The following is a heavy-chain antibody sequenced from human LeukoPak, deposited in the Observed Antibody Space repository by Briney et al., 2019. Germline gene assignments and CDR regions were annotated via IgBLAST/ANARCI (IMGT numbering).Heavy chain of an antibody. CDR3: ARGDNSRILFGMDV. CDR1: GGTFSSYA. Sequence: SVKVSCKASGGTFSSYAISWVRQAPGQGLEWMGGIIPIFGTANYAQKFQGRVTITADESTSTAYMELSSLRSEDTAVYYCARGDNSRILFGMDVWGQGTTVTVSS. V-gene: IGHV1-69*01. CDR2: IIPIFGTA. J-gene: IGHJ6*02. D-gene: IGHD6-13*01.